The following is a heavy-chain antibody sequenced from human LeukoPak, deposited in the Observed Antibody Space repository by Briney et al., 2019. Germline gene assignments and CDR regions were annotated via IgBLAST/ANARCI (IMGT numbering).Heavy chain of an antibody. Sequence: ASVSVSYKASGYTFTIYDINGVRQATGQGREGMGWMNPNSGNTGYAQKFQGRVIMTRNTSINTAYMELSSLRSEATAVYYCARGGGNCYSCNWFDPWGQGTPVTVSS. CDR3: ARGGGNCYSCNWFDP. CDR2: MNPNSGNT. V-gene: IGHV1-8*01. J-gene: IGHJ5*02. CDR1: GYTFTIYD. D-gene: IGHD2-15*01.